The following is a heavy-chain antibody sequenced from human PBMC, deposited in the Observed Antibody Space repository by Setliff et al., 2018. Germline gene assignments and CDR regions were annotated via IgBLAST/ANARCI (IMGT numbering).Heavy chain of an antibody. CDR2: IKSSIEGATS. V-gene: IGHV3-15*01. CDR3: ATGPRDSRNYLTWLGS. Sequence: PGGSLRLSCSVSGITFKNAWMTWVRQAPGKGPEWVGRIKSSIEGATSDYGAPAKGRFTISRDDSKSMIFLQMHNLKTEDTGFYYCATGPRDSRNYLTWLGSWGQGTLVTVSS. CDR1: GITFKNAW. D-gene: IGHD3-22*01. J-gene: IGHJ5*01.